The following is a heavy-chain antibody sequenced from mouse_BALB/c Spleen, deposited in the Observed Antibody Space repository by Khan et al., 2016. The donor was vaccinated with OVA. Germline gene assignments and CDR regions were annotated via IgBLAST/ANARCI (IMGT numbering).Heavy chain of an antibody. CDR3: ARTITTDKGDYYAVDY. J-gene: IGHJ4*01. V-gene: IGHV5-6*01. Sequence: EVELVESGGDLVKPGGSLKLSCAASGFTFSSYGMSWVRQTPDKRLEWVATISSGGHYTYFPDSVRGRFTISRDNAKNTLYLQMSSLKSEDTAMYYCARTITTDKGDYYAVDYWGQGTSVTVSS. D-gene: IGHD1-1*01. CDR2: ISSGGHYT. CDR1: GFTFSSYG.